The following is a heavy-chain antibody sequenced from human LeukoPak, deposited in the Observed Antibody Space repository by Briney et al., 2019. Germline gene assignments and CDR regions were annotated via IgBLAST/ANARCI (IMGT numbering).Heavy chain of an antibody. J-gene: IGHJ4*02. Sequence: GESLKISCKGSGYRFTSYWIGWVRQMPGKGLEWMGIINPADSDTRYSPSFQGQATISADKSISTAYLQWSSLKASDTAMYYCARHPSFISAASFWGQGTLVTVSS. D-gene: IGHD6-13*01. V-gene: IGHV5-51*01. CDR3: ARHPSFISAASF. CDR2: INPADSDT. CDR1: GYRFTSYW.